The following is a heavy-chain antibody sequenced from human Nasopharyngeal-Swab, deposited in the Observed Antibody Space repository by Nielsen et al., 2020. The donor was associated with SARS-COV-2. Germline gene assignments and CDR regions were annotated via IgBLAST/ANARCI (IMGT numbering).Heavy chain of an antibody. CDR3: ARMIFGVANAGIDV. CDR2: MHTSTTT. J-gene: IGHJ6*02. D-gene: IGHD3-3*01. V-gene: IGHV4-61*02. Sequence: RQAPGKGLEWIGRMHTSTTTSYNPSLKSRVTISVDKSKNQFSLKLSSVTAADTAVYYCARMIFGVANAGIDVWGQGATVT.